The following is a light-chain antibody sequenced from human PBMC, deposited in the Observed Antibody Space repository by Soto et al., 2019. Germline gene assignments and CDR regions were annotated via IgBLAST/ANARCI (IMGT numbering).Light chain of an antibody. Sequence: EIMMTQSPATLSVSPGERATFSCRASQSVGNNLAWYQQKPGQVPRLLIYYASTRATGIPARFSGSGSGTEFTLTINSLQSEDFALYYCQQYNDWPPITFGQGTRLEIK. V-gene: IGKV3-15*01. CDR1: QSVGNN. CDR3: QQYNDWPPIT. CDR2: YAS. J-gene: IGKJ5*01.